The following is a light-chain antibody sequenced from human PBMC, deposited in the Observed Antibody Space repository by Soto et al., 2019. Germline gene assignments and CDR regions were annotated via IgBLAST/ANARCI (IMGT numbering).Light chain of an antibody. Sequence: IQLTQSPSSLSASVGDSVTITCRASQGVSRYLSWYQQKPGRAPILLISAASTLQSGVPARFSGSGSGTDFTLSITSLQPGDFATYYCQQLNTYPVTFGGGTKVEIK. CDR3: QQLNTYPVT. CDR2: AAS. J-gene: IGKJ4*01. V-gene: IGKV1-9*01. CDR1: QGVSRY.